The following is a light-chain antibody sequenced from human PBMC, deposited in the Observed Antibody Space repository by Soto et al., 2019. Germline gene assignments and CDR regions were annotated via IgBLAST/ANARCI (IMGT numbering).Light chain of an antibody. J-gene: IGKJ4*01. CDR1: QSVSGY. CDR2: DAS. Sequence: EIVLTQSPATLSLSPGERATRSCRASQSVSGYLAWYQQKPGQAPRLLMYDASNSATGIPVRFRGSGSGTDFTLTISSLEPEDFAVYYCQQRSNWPSTFGGGTKVEIK. CDR3: QQRSNWPST. V-gene: IGKV3-11*01.